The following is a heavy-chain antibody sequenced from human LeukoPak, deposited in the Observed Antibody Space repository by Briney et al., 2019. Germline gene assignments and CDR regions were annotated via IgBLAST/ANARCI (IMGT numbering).Heavy chain of an antibody. V-gene: IGHV4-38-2*02. J-gene: IGHJ5*02. D-gene: IGHD2-2*01. CDR2: ISHGATT. Sequence: SETLSLTCTVSGHSISSPYYWAWIRQPPGKGLEWIGSISHGATTYYKPSLKSRLTISIDVSKNHFSLELTSVTATDTAVYCCARVLCSSTSCYSSPWFDPWGQGTLVTVSS. CDR3: ARVLCSSTSCYSSPWFDP. CDR1: GHSISSPYY.